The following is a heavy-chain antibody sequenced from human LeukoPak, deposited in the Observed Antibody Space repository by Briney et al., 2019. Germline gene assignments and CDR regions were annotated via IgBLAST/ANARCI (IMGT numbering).Heavy chain of an antibody. V-gene: IGHV3-66*01. J-gene: IGHJ4*02. CDR1: GXTVSSNY. D-gene: IGHD5-12*01. CDR2: IYSGGST. CDR3: AREGIVATLDY. Sequence: PGGSLRLSCSASGXTVSSNYMSWVRQAPGKGLEWVSLIYSGGSTYYADSVKGRFTISRDNSRNTLYLQMNSLRAEDTAVYYCAREGIVATLDYWGQGTLVTVSS.